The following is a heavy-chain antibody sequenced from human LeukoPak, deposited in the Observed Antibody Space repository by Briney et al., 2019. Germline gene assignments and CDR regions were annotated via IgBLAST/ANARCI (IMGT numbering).Heavy chain of an antibody. CDR1: GFXFSDYY. J-gene: IGHJ6*02. V-gene: IGHV3-11*03. CDR2: ISSSSSYT. Sequence: GGSLRLSCAASGFXFSDYYISWIRQAPGKGLEWVSYISSSSSYTNYADSVKGRFTISRDNAKHSLYLQMNRLRDEDTAVYYCASQRGSYYSSMDVWGQGTTVTVS. D-gene: IGHD1-26*01. CDR3: ASQRGSYYSSMDV.